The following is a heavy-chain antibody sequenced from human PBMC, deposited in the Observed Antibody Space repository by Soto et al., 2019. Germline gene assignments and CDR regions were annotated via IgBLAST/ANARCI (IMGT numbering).Heavy chain of an antibody. V-gene: IGHV3-23*01. Sequence: GGSLRLSCAASEFTFSSYAMSWVRQAPGKGLEWVSIISGSGGSTNYADSVKGRFTISRDNSKNTLYLQMNSLRAEDTAVYYCAKDLGYYFWSGSNGMDVWGQGTTVTVSS. CDR2: ISGSGGST. J-gene: IGHJ6*02. CDR3: AKDLGYYFWSGSNGMDV. D-gene: IGHD3-3*01. CDR1: EFTFSSYA.